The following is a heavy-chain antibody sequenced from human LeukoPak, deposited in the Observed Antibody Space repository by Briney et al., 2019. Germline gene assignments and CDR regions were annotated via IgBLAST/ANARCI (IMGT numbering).Heavy chain of an antibody. D-gene: IGHD5-12*01. V-gene: IGHV4-59*08. CDR3: ARHSRSGSGGYENAFDI. J-gene: IGHJ3*02. Sequence: SETLSLTCTVSGGSISSYYWSWIRQTPGKGLEWIGDIYYSGSTNYNPSLKSRVTISVDTSKNQFSLKLSSVTAADTAIYFCARHSRSGSGGYENAFDIWGQGTMVTVSS. CDR1: GGSISSYY. CDR2: IYYSGST.